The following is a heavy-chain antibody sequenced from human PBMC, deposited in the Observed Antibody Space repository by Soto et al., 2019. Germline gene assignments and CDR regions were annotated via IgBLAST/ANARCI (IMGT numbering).Heavy chain of an antibody. V-gene: IGHV5-51*01. Sequence: VESLTISCKVSGYSFTSYWIVWVLQMPGKGLEWMGIIYPGDSDTRYSPSFQGQVTISADKSISTAYLQWSSLKASDTAMYYCARHRASNWFDPWGQGTMVTVSS. CDR1: GYSFTSYW. D-gene: IGHD5-12*01. J-gene: IGHJ5*02. CDR2: IYPGDSDT. CDR3: ARHRASNWFDP.